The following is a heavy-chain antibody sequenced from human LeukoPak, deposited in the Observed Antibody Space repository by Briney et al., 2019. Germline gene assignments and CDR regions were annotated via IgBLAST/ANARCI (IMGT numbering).Heavy chain of an antibody. V-gene: IGHV3-23*01. CDR1: GFTFSSYA. D-gene: IGHD3-22*01. CDR3: AKTSEFDSSVYWFDP. CDR2: ISGSGGST. J-gene: IGHJ5*02. Sequence: PGGSLRLSCAASGFTFSSYAMSWVRQAPGKELEGVSAISGSGGSTYYADSVKGRFTISRDNSKNTLYLQMNSLRAEDTAVYYCAKTSEFDSSVYWFDPWGQGTLVTVCS.